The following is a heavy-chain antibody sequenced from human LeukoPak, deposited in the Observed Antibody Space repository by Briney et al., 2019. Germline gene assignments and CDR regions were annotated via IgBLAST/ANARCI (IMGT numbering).Heavy chain of an antibody. CDR1: GGSFSGYY. D-gene: IGHD5-24*01. CDR2: INHSGST. J-gene: IGHJ4*02. Sequence: SETLSLTCAVYGGSFSGYYWTWIRQPPGRGLEWIGEINHSGSTNYNPSLKSPVTISVDTSKSQFSLKLNSVTAADTAMYYCARGRDPYWGQGTLVTVSS. V-gene: IGHV4-34*01. CDR3: ARGRDPY.